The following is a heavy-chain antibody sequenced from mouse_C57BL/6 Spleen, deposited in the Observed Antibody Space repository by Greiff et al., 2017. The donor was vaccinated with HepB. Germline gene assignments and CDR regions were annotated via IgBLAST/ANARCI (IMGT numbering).Heavy chain of an antibody. CDR1: GFTFSSDA. J-gene: IGHJ4*01. V-gene: IGHV5-4*01. CDR3: ARDLGGNYEDYAMDY. D-gene: IGHD2-1*01. CDR2: ISDGGSYT. Sequence: EVKLMESGGGLVKPGGSLKLSCAVSGFTFSSDAMSWVRQTPEKRLEWVATISDGGSYTYYPDNVKGRFTISRDNAKNNLYLQMSHLKSEDTAMYYCARDLGGNYEDYAMDYWGQGTSVTVSS.